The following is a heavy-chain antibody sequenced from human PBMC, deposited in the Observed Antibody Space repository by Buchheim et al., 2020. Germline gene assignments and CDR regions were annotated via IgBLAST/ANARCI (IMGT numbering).Heavy chain of an antibody. J-gene: IGHJ4*02. D-gene: IGHD2-8*01. CDR1: GYTFTEYW. CDR2: IFPRDSDM. Sequence: EVQLVQSGAEVKKPGESLKISCNGSGYTFTEYWIGWVRQMPGKGLEWMGMIFPRDSDMKWSPSFQGQVTISADKSVSRAYRQWSSLKASDSAMYYCVRGSGYCTNTKCYLFDYWGQGTL. CDR3: VRGSGYCTNTKCYLFDY. V-gene: IGHV5-51*01.